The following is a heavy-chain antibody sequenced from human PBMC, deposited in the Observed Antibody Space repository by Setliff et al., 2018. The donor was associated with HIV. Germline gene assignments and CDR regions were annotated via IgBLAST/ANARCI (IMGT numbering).Heavy chain of an antibody. CDR2: IYYRGAT. D-gene: IGHD3-22*01. J-gene: IGHJ4*02. CDR3: ARPYDSLYG. Sequence: SETLSLTCAVYGGSFSGYYWGWIRQSPGKGLEWIGSIYYRGATYYNPTLQSRVTISADTSKNQFYLKLTSVTAADTAIYYCARPYDSLYGWGQGVLVTVSS. CDR1: GGSFSGYY. V-gene: IGHV4-34*01.